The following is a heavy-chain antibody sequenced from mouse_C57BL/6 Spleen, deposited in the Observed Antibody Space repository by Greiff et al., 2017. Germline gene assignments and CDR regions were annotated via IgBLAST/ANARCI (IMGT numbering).Heavy chain of an antibody. CDR2: ISDGGSYT. J-gene: IGHJ2*01. D-gene: IGHD1-1*01. V-gene: IGHV5-4*03. CDR3: ARAGGTTVVAPFDY. Sequence: EVKVEESGGGLVKPGGSLKLSCAASGFTFSSYAMSWVRQTPDKRLGGVATISDGGSYTYYPANVKGRFTISRDNAKNNLYLQMSHLKSEDTAMYYCARAGGTTVVAPFDYWGKGTTLTVSS. CDR1: GFTFSSYA.